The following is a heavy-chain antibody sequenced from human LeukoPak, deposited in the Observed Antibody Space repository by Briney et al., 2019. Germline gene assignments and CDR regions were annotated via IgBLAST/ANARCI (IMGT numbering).Heavy chain of an antibody. CDR3: ATRAVAAPY. CDR1: GFTFSSYA. D-gene: IGHD6-19*01. CDR2: ISSNGGST. V-gene: IGHV3-64*01. Sequence: GGSLRLSCAASGFTFSSYAMHWVRQAPGKGLEYVSAISSNGGSTYYANSVKGRFTISRDNSKNTLYLQMNSLRVEDTAVYYCATRAVAAPYWGQGTLVTVSS. J-gene: IGHJ4*02.